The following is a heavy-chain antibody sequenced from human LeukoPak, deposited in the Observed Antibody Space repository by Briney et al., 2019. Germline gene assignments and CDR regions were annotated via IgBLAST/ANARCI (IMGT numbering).Heavy chain of an antibody. CDR2: IYYSGST. Sequence: SETLSLTCTVSGGSISSYYWSWIRQPPGKGLEWIGYIYYSGSTNYNPSLKSRVTISVDTSKNQFSLKLSSVTAADTAVYYCARAVKVATIPSDAFDIWGQGTMVTVSS. J-gene: IGHJ3*02. V-gene: IGHV4-59*01. CDR1: GGSISSYY. CDR3: ARAVKVATIPSDAFDI. D-gene: IGHD5-12*01.